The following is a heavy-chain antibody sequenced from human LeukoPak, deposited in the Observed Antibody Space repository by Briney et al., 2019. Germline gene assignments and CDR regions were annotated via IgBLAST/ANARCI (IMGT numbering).Heavy chain of an antibody. CDR2: TRNKAHNYTT. CDR1: GFTFSDHF. CDR3: VRDQGRPGDY. D-gene: IGHD2-2*01. V-gene: IGHV3-72*01. J-gene: IGHJ4*02. Sequence: GGSLRLSCAASGFTFSDHFPDWVRQAPGKGLEWVGRTRNKAHNYTTSYAASVQGRFTISRHASKKLMYLQMNSLKTEDTAVYFCVRDQGRPGDYWGQGTLVTVSS.